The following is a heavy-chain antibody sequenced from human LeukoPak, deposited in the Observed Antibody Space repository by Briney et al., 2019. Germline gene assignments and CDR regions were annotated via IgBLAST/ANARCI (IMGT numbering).Heavy chain of an antibody. V-gene: IGHV4-30-4*08. D-gene: IGHD3-10*01. Sequence: ASQTLSLTCTVSGGSISSGDYYWSWIRQPPGKGLEWIGYIYYSGSTYYNPSLKSRVTISVDTSKNRFSLKLSSVTAADTAVYYCARYYYGSGSLYFDYWGQGTLVTVSS. CDR3: ARYYYGSGSLYFDY. CDR1: GGSISSGDYY. CDR2: IYYSGST. J-gene: IGHJ4*02.